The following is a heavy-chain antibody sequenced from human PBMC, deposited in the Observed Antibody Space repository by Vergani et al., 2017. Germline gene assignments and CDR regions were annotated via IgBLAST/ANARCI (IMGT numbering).Heavy chain of an antibody. CDR1: GGTFSSYA. V-gene: IGHV1-69*12. D-gene: IGHD3-3*01. Sequence: QVQLVQSGAEVKKPGSSVKVSCKASGGTFSSYAISWVRQAPGQGLEWMGGIIPIFGTANYAQKFQGRVTITADESTSTAYMELSSLRSEDTAVYYCARYMHYETYYYYGMDVWGQGTTVTVSS. J-gene: IGHJ6*02. CDR3: ARYMHYETYYYYGMDV. CDR2: IIPIFGTA.